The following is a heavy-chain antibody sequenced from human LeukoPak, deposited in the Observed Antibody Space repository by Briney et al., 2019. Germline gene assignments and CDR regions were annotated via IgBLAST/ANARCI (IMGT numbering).Heavy chain of an antibody. D-gene: IGHD1-26*01. Sequence: SVKVSCKASGGTFSSYAISWVRQAPGQGLEWMGRIIPIFGTANYAQKFQGRVTITTDESTSTAYMELSSLRSEDTAVYYCASQSSGSYYGEDYWGQGTLVAVSS. V-gene: IGHV1-69*05. CDR1: GGTFSSYA. CDR3: ASQSSGSYYGEDY. CDR2: IIPIFGTA. J-gene: IGHJ4*02.